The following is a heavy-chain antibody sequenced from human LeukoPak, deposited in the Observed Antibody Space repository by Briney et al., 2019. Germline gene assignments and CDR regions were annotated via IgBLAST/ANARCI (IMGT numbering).Heavy chain of an antibody. J-gene: IGHJ6*03. D-gene: IGHD2-2*01. CDR3: ARGRTGYHLLPNKKDYSYYYVDV. Sequence: SETLSFTCAVYGGSFSGHYWSWIRQPPGKGLEWSGEINHSGSTNYNPSLKSRVTLSLDTSKNQFPLKLSSVTAADTAVYYCARGRTGYHLLPNKKDYSYYYVDVWDKGTTVTVSS. CDR2: INHSGST. CDR1: GGSFSGHY. V-gene: IGHV4-34*01.